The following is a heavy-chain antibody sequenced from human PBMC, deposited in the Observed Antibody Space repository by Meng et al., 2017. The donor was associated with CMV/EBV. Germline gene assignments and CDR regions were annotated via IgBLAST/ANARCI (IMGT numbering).Heavy chain of an antibody. Sequence: GESLKISCAASGFTFSSYSMNWVRQAPGKGLEWVSSISSSSSYIYYADSVKGRFAISRDNAKNSLYLQMNSLRAEDTAVHYCARAGVAYCSGTSCYGYFDYWGQGTMVTVSS. J-gene: IGHJ4*02. D-gene: IGHD2-2*01. CDR1: GFTFSSYS. CDR3: ARAGVAYCSGTSCYGYFDY. V-gene: IGHV3-21*01. CDR2: ISSSSSYI.